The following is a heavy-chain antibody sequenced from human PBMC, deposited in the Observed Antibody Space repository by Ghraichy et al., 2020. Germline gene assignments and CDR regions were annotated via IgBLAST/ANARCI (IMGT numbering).Heavy chain of an antibody. Sequence: SETLSLTCAVYGGSFSGYYWSWIRQPPGKGLEWIGEINHSGSTNYNPSLKSRVTISVDTSKNQFSLKLSSVTAADTAVYYCASISYCSSTSCYNRNYWGQGTLVNVSS. D-gene: IGHD2-2*02. V-gene: IGHV4-34*01. J-gene: IGHJ4*02. CDR3: ASISYCSSTSCYNRNY. CDR1: GGSFSGYY. CDR2: INHSGST.